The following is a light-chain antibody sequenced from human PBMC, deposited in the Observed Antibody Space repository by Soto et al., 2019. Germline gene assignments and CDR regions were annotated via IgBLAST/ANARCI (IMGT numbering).Light chain of an antibody. CDR2: LVS. CDR1: QSLLHSDGFTY. V-gene: IGKV2-28*01. CDR3: LQGVQTPRT. Sequence: DIVMTQSPLSLPVTPGEPASISCRSSQSLLHSDGFTYLHWYLQKPGQSPQLLIYLVSNRASGVPDRFSGSGSGTDFTLKISRVEAEDVGIYYCLQGVQTPRTFVGGTKVEIK. J-gene: IGKJ4*01.